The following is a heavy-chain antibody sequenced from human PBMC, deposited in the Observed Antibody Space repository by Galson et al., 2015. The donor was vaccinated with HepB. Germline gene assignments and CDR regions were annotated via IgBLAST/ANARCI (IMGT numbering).Heavy chain of an antibody. J-gene: IGHJ5*02. D-gene: IGHD1-14*01. CDR1: GFTFGSYA. CDR2: ISHDGHHI. CDR3: ARAIPSPSNVVRNSLDR. Sequence: SLRLSCAASGFTFGSYAMYWVRQAPGNGLDWVAVISHDGHHIHYADSVEGRFTISRDSSKDTVYLQMNSLRPEDTAVYYCARAIPSPSNVVRNSLDRWGQGTLVTVSS. V-gene: IGHV3-30-3*01.